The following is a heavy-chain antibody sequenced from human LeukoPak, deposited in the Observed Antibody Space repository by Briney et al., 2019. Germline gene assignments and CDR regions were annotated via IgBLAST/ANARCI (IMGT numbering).Heavy chain of an antibody. CDR2: IYYSGST. V-gene: IGHV4-30-4*08. Sequence: SQTLSLTCTVSGGSISSGDYYWSWIRQPPGEGLEWIGYIYYSGSTYYNPSLKSRVTISVDTSKNQFSLKLSSVTAADTAVYYCARDGTPYDYVWGSYRDYWGQGTLVTVSS. CDR3: ARDGTPYDYVWGSYRDY. CDR1: GGSISSGDYY. J-gene: IGHJ4*02. D-gene: IGHD3-16*01.